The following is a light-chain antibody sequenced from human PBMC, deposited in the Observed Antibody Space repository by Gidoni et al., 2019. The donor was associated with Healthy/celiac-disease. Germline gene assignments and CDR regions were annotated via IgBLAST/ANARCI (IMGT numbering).Light chain of an antibody. Sequence: QSAPTPPASVAGAPGTSITISCTGTSSDVGGYNYVSWYQQHPGKAPKLMIYEVSNRPSGVSNRFSGSKSGNTASLTISGLQAEDEADYYCSSYTSSSTLVVFGGGTKLTVL. V-gene: IGLV2-14*01. CDR1: SSDVGGYNY. J-gene: IGLJ2*01. CDR3: SSYTSSSTLVV. CDR2: EVS.